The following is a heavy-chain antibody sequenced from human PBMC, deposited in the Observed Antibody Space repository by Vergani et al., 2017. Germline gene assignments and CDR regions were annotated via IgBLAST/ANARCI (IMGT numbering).Heavy chain of an antibody. D-gene: IGHD6-13*01. CDR1: GFTFSSYA. V-gene: IGHV3-23*04. Sequence: VQLVESGGGVVQPGRSLRLSCAASGFTFSSYAMSWVRQAPGTGLEWVSAISGSGGSTYYADSVKGRFTISRDNSKNTLYLQMNSLRAEDTAVYYCAKWPGGTDNWFDPWGQGTLVTVSS. J-gene: IGHJ5*02. CDR3: AKWPGGTDNWFDP. CDR2: ISGSGGST.